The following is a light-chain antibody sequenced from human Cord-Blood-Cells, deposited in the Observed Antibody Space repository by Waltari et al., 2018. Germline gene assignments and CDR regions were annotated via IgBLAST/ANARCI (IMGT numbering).Light chain of an antibody. CDR1: QSIRNY. CDR3: QQYNSAPFT. J-gene: IGKJ3*01. Sequence: DIQMTHSPSSLSASVGDRVTITCRARQSIRNYLAWYQQKPVKVPTILIYAAYTLQSGVPSRFSGSGSGTDFTLTISSLQPEDVATYYCQQYNSAPFTFGPGTKVDIK. CDR2: AAY. V-gene: IGKV1-27*01.